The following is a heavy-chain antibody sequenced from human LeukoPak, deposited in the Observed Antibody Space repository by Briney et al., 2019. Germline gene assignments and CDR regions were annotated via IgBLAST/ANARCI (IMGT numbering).Heavy chain of an antibody. CDR1: GGSISSGDYY. J-gene: IGHJ4*02. D-gene: IGHD3-3*01. CDR3: ARRGEYDFWSGYFDH. V-gene: IGHV4-30-4*01. Sequence: PSETLSLTCTVSGGSISSGDYYWSWIRQPPGKGLEWIGYIYYSGSTYYNPSLKSRVTISVDTSKNQFSLKLSSVSAADTAVYYCARRGEYDFWSGYFDHWGQGTLVTVSS. CDR2: IYYSGST.